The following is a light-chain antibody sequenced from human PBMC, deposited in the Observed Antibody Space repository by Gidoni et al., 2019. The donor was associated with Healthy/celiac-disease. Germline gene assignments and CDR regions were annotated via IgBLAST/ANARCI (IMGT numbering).Light chain of an antibody. Sequence: DIQMTQSPSSLSASVGDRVTIPCRASQSISSYLNWYQQTPGKATKLLIYAASSLQSGVPSRFSGSGSGTDFPLTISSLQPEDFATYYCQQNYSTPWTFGQGTKVEIK. CDR1: QSISSY. CDR3: QQNYSTPWT. V-gene: IGKV1-39*01. CDR2: AAS. J-gene: IGKJ1*01.